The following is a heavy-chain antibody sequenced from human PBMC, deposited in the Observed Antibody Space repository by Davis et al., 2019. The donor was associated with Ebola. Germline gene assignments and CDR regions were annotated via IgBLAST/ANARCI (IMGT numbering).Heavy chain of an antibody. CDR3: VSLIFSGSRGDN. V-gene: IGHV4-34*01. CDR2: ISHSGIT. D-gene: IGHD6-25*01. J-gene: IGHJ4*02. Sequence: MPSETLSLTCAVYGGSFSGYYWGWIRQAPGQGLDWIGSISHSGITYYNTSLKSRVTISVDTSKNHYSLNMTSVTAADTAVYYCVSLIFSGSRGDNWGQGALVTVSS. CDR1: GGSFSGYY.